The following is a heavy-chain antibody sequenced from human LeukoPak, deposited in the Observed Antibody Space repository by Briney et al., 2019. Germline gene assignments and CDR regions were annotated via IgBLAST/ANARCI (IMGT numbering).Heavy chain of an antibody. V-gene: IGHV4-34*01. CDR1: GGSFSGYY. CDR2: INHSGST. Sequence: ASETLSLTCAVYGGSFSGYYWSWIRQPPGKGLEGIGEINHSGSTNYNPSLKSRVTISVDTSKNQFSLKLSSVTAADTAVYYCARGVAAAGIGPYYFDYWGQGTLVTVSS. J-gene: IGHJ4*02. CDR3: ARGVAAAGIGPYYFDY. D-gene: IGHD6-13*01.